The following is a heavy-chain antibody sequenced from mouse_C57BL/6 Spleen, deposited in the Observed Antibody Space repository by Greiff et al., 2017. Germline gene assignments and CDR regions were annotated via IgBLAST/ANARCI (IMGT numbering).Heavy chain of an antibody. V-gene: IGHV1-64*01. CDR3: ARLTLTGNYRAMDY. Sequence: QVQLKQPGAELVKPGASVKLSCKASGYTFTSYWMHWVKQRPGQGLEWIGMIHPNSGSTNYNEKFKSKATLTVDKSSSTAYMQLSSLTSEDSAVYYCARLTLTGNYRAMDYWGQGTSVTVSS. J-gene: IGHJ4*01. CDR1: GYTFTSYW. D-gene: IGHD2-1*01. CDR2: IHPNSGST.